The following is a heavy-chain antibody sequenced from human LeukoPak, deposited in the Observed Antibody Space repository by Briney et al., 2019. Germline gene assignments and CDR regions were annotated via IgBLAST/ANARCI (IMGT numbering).Heavy chain of an antibody. J-gene: IGHJ3*02. Sequence: PGGSLRLSCAASGFTFTNDFMTWVRQAPGKGLEWVANMKVDGSDIHYVDSVKGRFTISSDNARNSLYLQMNTLRVADTAVYYCARDGSGSYDAFDIWGQGTMVTVSS. D-gene: IGHD1-26*01. CDR1: GFTFTNDF. CDR3: ARDGSGSYDAFDI. V-gene: IGHV3-7*01. CDR2: MKVDGSDI.